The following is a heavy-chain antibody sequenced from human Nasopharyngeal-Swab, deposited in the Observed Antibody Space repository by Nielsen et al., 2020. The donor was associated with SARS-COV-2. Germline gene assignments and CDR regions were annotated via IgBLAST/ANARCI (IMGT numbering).Heavy chain of an antibody. V-gene: IGHV3-23*01. CDR1: GFTFNSFA. CDR3: ARGLALEAAGRISNWFDP. J-gene: IGHJ5*02. Sequence: GESLKISCAASGFTFNSFAMSWVRQAPGKGLEWVSGISGGGDSTHYADSVKGRFTISRDNSKNTLYLQMNSLRAEDTAVYYCARGLALEAAGRISNWFDPWGQGTLVTVSS. CDR2: ISGGGDST. D-gene: IGHD6-13*01.